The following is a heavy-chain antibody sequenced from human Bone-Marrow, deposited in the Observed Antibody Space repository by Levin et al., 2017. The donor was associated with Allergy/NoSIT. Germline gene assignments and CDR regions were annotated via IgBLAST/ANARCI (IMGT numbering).Heavy chain of an antibody. V-gene: IGHV4-39*07. J-gene: IGHJ6*02. CDR3: AREVAYDGPSDYSGMDV. D-gene: IGHD5-12*01. CDR2: IYYSGST. CDR1: GGSISSSSYY. Sequence: SQTLSLPCTVSGGSISSSSYYWGWIRQPPGKGLEWIGTIYYSGSTYYNPSLKSRVTISIDMSKNQFSLKLSSVTAADTAVYYCAREVAYDGPSDYSGMDVWGQGTTVTVSS.